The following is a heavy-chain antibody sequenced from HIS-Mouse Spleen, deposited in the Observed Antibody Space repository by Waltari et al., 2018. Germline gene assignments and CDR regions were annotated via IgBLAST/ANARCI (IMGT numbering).Heavy chain of an antibody. J-gene: IGHJ4*02. CDR3: AREPHYGGNSHFDY. CDR1: VFTLIGDG. Sequence: EVQVVERGGGLVQPVGAVRIAGAASVFTLIGDGMTCVRWVPGKELEWVANIKQDGSEKYYVDSVKGRFTTSRNNAKDSLYLKMNRLRAEDTDVYYCAREPHYGGNSHFDYWGQGSLVTVSS. V-gene: IGHV3-7*01. CDR2: IKQDGSEK. D-gene: IGHD4-17*01.